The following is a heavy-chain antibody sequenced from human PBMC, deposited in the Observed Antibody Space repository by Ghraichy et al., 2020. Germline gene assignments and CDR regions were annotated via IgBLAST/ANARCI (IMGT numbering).Heavy chain of an antibody. CDR2: ISSSGRTL. J-gene: IGHJ3*02. CDR1: GFTFSDEY. D-gene: IGHD4/OR15-4a*01. V-gene: IGHV3-11*01. Sequence: GESLNISCVGSGFTFSDEYMVWIRQAPEKGLEWVSYISSSGRTLYYADSVKGRFTISRDNAKNSVFLLMDSLRVEDTAVYYCARDRLGASDIWGQGTMVTVSS. CDR3: ARDRLGASDI.